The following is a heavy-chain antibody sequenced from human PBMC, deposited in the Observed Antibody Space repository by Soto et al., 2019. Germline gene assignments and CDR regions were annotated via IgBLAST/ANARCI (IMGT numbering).Heavy chain of an antibody. CDR1: GDSVSSNSAA. CDR2: TYYRSRWYI. D-gene: IGHD1-7*01. V-gene: IGHV6-1*01. CDR3: AGTTSHQWYYMDV. J-gene: IGHJ6*03. Sequence: QVQLQESGPGLVKPSQTLSLTCAISGDSVSSNSAAWNWIRLSPSRGLEWLARTYYRSRWYIDYAVSVISRITVNPDTSKTQFSLQLTSVTPEDTAVYYCAGTTSHQWYYMDVWGKGTTVTVSS.